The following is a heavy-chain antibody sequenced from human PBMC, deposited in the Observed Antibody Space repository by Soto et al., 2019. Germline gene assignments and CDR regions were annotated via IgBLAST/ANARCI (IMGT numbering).Heavy chain of an antibody. CDR2: ITHSGST. J-gene: IGHJ6*03. V-gene: IGHV4-34*01. CDR1: GGSLSDYF. Sequence: SETLSLTCAVYGGSLSDYFWTWIRQPPGKGLEWIGEITHSGSTNYNPSLRGRVSISVDTSTNQFSLRLSSVTAADTAVYYCARSYRRYCSGGSCYSYYYYYMDVWGKGTTVTVSS. D-gene: IGHD2-15*01. CDR3: ARSYRRYCSGGSCYSYYYYYMDV.